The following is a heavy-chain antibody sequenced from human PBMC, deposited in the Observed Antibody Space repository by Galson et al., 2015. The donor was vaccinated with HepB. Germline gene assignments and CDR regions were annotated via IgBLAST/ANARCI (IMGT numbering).Heavy chain of an antibody. V-gene: IGHV3-23*01. CDR3: AKDQRYCSTTSCLRYCFDY. Sequence: SLRLSCAASGFTFSSHAMSWVRQAPGKGLEWVSAIRDSGDSTYYADSVKGRFTISRDNSKNTLYLQMNSLRAEDTAVYYCAKDQRYCSTTSCLRYCFDYWGQGTLVTVSS. J-gene: IGHJ4*02. D-gene: IGHD2-2*01. CDR1: GFTFSSHA. CDR2: IRDSGDST.